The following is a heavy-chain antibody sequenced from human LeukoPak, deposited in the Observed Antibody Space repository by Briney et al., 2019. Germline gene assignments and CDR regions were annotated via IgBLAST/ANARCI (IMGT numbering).Heavy chain of an antibody. Sequence: SETLSLTCAVYGGSFSGYYWSWIRQPPGKGLEWIGEINHSGSTNYNPSLKSRVTISVDTSKNQCSLKLSSVTAADTAVYYCARHMYFWSGYSTHDAFDIWGQGTMVTVSS. D-gene: IGHD3-3*01. CDR2: INHSGST. J-gene: IGHJ3*02. CDR3: ARHMYFWSGYSTHDAFDI. V-gene: IGHV4-34*01. CDR1: GGSFSGYY.